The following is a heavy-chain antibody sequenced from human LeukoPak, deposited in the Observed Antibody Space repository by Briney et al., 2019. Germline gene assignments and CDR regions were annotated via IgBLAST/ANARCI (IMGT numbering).Heavy chain of an antibody. D-gene: IGHD2-15*01. V-gene: IGHV3-48*03. J-gene: IGHJ5*02. CDR3: GSFGYCSGGSCYRCFDP. CDR2: ISSSGGTI. Sequence: PGGSLRLSCAASGFTFSDYEMIWVRQAPGKGLEWLSYISSSGGTISYADSVKGRFTISRDNAENSLYLQMNSLRAEDTGLYYCGSFGYCSGGSCYRCFDPWGQGTLVTVSS. CDR1: GFTFSDYE.